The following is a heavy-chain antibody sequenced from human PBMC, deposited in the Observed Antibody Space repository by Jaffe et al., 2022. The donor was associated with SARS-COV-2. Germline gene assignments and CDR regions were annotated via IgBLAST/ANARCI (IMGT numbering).Heavy chain of an antibody. Sequence: EVQLVESGGGLVQPGRSLRLSCAASGFTFDDYAMHWVRQAPGKGLEWVSGISWNSGSIGYADSVKGRFTISRDNAKNSLYLQMNSLRAEDTALYYCAKDILEFSSSDGPGYFDYWGQGTLVTVSS. CDR3: AKDILEFSSSDGPGYFDY. J-gene: IGHJ4*02. V-gene: IGHV3-9*01. CDR1: GFTFDDYA. D-gene: IGHD2-15*01. CDR2: ISWNSGSI.